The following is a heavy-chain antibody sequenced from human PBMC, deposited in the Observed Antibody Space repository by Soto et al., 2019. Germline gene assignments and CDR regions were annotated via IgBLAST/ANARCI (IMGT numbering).Heavy chain of an antibody. CDR1: GGSISSSSYY. J-gene: IGHJ6*02. CDR3: ARGVMVRGVIILGNPYDYYGMDV. D-gene: IGHD3-10*01. Sequence: SETLSLTCTVSGGSISSSSYYWGWIRQPPGKGLEWIGSIYYSGSTYYNPSLKSRVTISVDTSKNQFSLKLSSVTAADTAVYYCARGVMVRGVIILGNPYDYYGMDVWGQGTTVT. CDR2: IYYSGST. V-gene: IGHV4-39*01.